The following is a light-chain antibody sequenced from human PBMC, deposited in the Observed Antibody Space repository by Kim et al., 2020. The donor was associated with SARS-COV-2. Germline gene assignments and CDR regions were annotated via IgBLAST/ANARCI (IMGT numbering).Light chain of an antibody. V-gene: IGLV2-8*01. J-gene: IGLJ3*02. CDR2: EVS. CDR3: NSYAGSNNWV. CDR1: SSDVGGYKY. Sequence: GQSVTISCTGTSSDVGGYKYVSWYQPHPGKAPKLMIYEVSKRPSGVPDRFSGSKSGNTASLTVSGLQAEDEADYYCNSYAGSNNWVFGGGTQLTVL.